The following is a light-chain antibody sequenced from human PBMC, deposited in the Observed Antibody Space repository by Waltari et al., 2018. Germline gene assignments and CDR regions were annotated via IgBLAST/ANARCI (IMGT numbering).Light chain of an antibody. V-gene: IGLV2-14*01. J-gene: IGLJ2*01. CDR3: SSYTSSGVV. CDR2: DVY. Sequence: QSALTQPASVSGSPGQAIIISCTGTGSDVGGYDYVSWYQQYPGKAPRLIIYDVYNRPSGVSNRFSGSKSDNTASVTISGLQAEDESVYYCSSYTSSGVVFGGGTKLTVL. CDR1: GSDVGGYDY.